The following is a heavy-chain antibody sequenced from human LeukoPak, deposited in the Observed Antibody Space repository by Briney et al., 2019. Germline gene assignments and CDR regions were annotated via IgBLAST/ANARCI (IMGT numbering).Heavy chain of an antibody. V-gene: IGHV4-59*01. CDR3: ARDAVATGIGAFDI. Sequence: SETLSLTCTASGGSIDSYYWNWIRQPPGKGLEWIGCIYDSGSTKYNPSLKSRVTISVDTSKNQLSLKMSSVTAADTAVYYCARDAVATGIGAFDIWGQGTMVTVSS. CDR1: GGSIDSYY. J-gene: IGHJ3*02. D-gene: IGHD5-12*01. CDR2: IYDSGST.